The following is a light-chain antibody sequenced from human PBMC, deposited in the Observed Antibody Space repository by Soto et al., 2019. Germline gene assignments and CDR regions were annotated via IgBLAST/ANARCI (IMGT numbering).Light chain of an antibody. J-gene: IGLJ2*01. V-gene: IGLV3-1*01. Sequence: SYELTQPPSVSVSPGQTVSITCSGNKLGDKYVCWYQQKPGQSPVLVIYQDSKRPSGIPERFSGSNSGNTATLTISGTQAMDEADYYCQAWDSSTAVVFGGGTKLTVL. CDR1: KLGDKY. CDR3: QAWDSSTAVV. CDR2: QDS.